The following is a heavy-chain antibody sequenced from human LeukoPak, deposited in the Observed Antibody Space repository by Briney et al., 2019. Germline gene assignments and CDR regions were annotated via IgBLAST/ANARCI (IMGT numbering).Heavy chain of an antibody. CDR3: ARGRRDYVWGSYRPYHCDY. CDR2: MNLNSGNT. J-gene: IGHJ4*02. Sequence: GASVTVSCKASGYTFTSYDINWVRQATGQGLEGMGGMNLNSGNTGYAQKFQGRVNMTRNTSISTAYMELSSLRSEDTAVYYCARGRRDYVWGSYRPYHCDYWGQGTLVTVSS. CDR1: GYTFTSYD. D-gene: IGHD3-16*02. V-gene: IGHV1-8*01.